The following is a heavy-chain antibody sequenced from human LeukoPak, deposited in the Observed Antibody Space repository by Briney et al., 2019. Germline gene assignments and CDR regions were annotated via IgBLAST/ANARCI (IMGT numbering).Heavy chain of an antibody. V-gene: IGHV3-30*07. J-gene: IGHJ4*02. D-gene: IGHD3-3*01. Sequence: GGSLRLSCAASGFTFNTYSIHWVRQAPGKGLEWVAVMSYDGGTRYFADSVKGRFAVSRDNSQNMVYLQMNSLRDEDTAVYYCARVRVPSRILLPYFGHWGQGALVAVSS. CDR3: ARVRVPSRILLPYFGH. CDR2: MSYDGGTR. CDR1: GFTFNTYS.